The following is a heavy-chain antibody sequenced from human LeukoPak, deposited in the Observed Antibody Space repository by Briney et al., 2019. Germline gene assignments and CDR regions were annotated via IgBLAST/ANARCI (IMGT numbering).Heavy chain of an antibody. Sequence: GGSLRLSCAASGFTFSSYAMSWVRQAPGKGLEWVSAISGSGGSTYYADSVKGRFTISRDNSKNTLYLQMNSLRAEDTAVYYCAKSGDFWSGYYTGEGFDYWGQGTLVTVSS. CDR3: AKSGDFWSGYYTGEGFDY. D-gene: IGHD3-3*01. CDR2: ISGSGGST. J-gene: IGHJ4*02. CDR1: GFTFSSYA. V-gene: IGHV3-23*01.